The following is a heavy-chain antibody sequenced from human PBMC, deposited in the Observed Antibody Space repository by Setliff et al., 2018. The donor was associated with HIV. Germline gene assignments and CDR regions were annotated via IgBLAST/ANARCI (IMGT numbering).Heavy chain of an antibody. D-gene: IGHD6-6*01. CDR1: GGSFSGYY. J-gene: IGHJ4*02. CDR3: ARVLEQVVSDY. CDR2: ISHSRST. Sequence: SETLSLTCAVYGGSFSGYYWSWIRQPPGKGLEWIGEISHSRSTNYNPSLQSRVTVSVDTSKNQFSLKLSSVTAADTAVYYCARVLEQVVSDYWGQGTLVTVSS. V-gene: IGHV4-34*01.